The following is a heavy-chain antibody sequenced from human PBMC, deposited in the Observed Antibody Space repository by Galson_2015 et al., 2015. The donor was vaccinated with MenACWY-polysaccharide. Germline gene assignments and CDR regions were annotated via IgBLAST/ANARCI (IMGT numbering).Heavy chain of an antibody. V-gene: IGHV3-33*01. D-gene: IGHD2-2*01. Sequence: SLRLSCAASGFTFSSYAMHWVRQAPGKGLEWVAVTWYDGSKKYYADSVKGRFTISRDNAKNTLYLQMDSLRVEDTAVYYCARVSSTESFYYYYGMDVWGRGTTVIVSS. J-gene: IGHJ6*02. CDR2: TWYDGSKK. CDR1: GFTFSSYA. CDR3: ARVSSTESFYYYYGMDV.